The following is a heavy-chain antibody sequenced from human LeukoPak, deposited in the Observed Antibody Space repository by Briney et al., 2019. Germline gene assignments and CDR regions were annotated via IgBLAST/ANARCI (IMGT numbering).Heavy chain of an antibody. D-gene: IGHD3-10*01. CDR1: GGSISSYY. V-gene: IGHV4-59*01. CDR3: ARNVRGVTENWFDP. CDR2: IYYSGST. J-gene: IGHJ5*02. Sequence: SETLSLTCTVSGGSISSYYRSWIRQPPGKGLEWIGYIYYSGSTNYNPSLKSRVTISVDTSKNQFSLKLSSVTAADTAVYYCARNVRGVTENWFDPWGQGTLVTVSS.